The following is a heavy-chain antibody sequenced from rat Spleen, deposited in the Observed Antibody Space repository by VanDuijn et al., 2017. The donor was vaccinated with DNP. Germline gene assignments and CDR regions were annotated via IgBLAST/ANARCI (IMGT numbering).Heavy chain of an antibody. CDR1: GSSITSNY. CDR2: ISYSGST. D-gene: IGHD1-4*01. CDR3: ARWTRYFDY. V-gene: IGHV3-1*01. J-gene: IGHJ2*01. Sequence: EVQLQESGPGLVKPSQSLSLTCSVTGSSITSNYWGWIRQFPGNKMEYIGHISYSGSTNYNPSLKSRISISRDTSKNQFFLQLNSVTPEDTATYYCARWTRYFDYWGQGVMVTVSS.